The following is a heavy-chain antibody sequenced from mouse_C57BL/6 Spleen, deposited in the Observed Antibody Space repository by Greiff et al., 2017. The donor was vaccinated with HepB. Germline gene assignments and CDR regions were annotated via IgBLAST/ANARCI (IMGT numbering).Heavy chain of an antibody. CDR3: ARSSDHDY. Sequence: QVQLQQPGAELVRPGSSVKLSCKASGYTFTSYWMDWVKQRPGQGLEWIGNIYPSDSETHYNQKFKDKATLTVDKSSSTAYMQLSSLTSEDSAVYYCARSSDHDYWGQGTTLTVSS. CDR2: IYPSDSET. V-gene: IGHV1-61*01. CDR1: GYTFTSYW. J-gene: IGHJ2*01. D-gene: IGHD3-2*02.